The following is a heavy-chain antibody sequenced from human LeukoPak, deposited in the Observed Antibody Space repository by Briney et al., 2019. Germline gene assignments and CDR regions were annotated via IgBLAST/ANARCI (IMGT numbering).Heavy chain of an antibody. J-gene: IGHJ4*02. V-gene: IGHV3-23*01. CDR2: ISGSGGSP. D-gene: IGHD3-22*01. CDR3: AKAVYDSSGSFDF. Sequence: GGSLRLSCAASGFTFSNYWMSWVRQAPGKGLEWVSGISGSGGSPYYADSVKGRFTISRDTSKNTLYLQMNSLRAEDTAVYYCAKAVYDSSGSFDFWGQGALVTVSS. CDR1: GFTFSNYW.